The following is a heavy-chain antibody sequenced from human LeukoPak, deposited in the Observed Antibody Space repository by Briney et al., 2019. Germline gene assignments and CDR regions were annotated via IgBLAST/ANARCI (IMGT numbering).Heavy chain of an antibody. J-gene: IGHJ3*02. V-gene: IGHV1-18*01. CDR3: ARDKEQLVPPDAFDI. Sequence: ASVKVSCKASGYTFTSYGISWVRQAPGQGLEWMGWISAYNGNTNCAQKLQGRVTMTTDTSTSTAYMELRSLRSDDTAVYYCARDKEQLVPPDAFDIWGQGTMVTVSS. D-gene: IGHD6-13*01. CDR2: ISAYNGNT. CDR1: GYTFTSYG.